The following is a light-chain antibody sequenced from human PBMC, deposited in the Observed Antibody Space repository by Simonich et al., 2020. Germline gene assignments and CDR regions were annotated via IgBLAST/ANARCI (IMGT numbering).Light chain of an antibody. J-gene: IGLJ2*01. CDR3: SSYTSSSTLV. Sequence: QSALTQPASVSGSPGQSITISCTGTSSDVGGYNYVSWYQQHPGKAPKLMIYVVSRRPSWVSNRFSGSKSGNTASLTISGLQAEDEADYYCSSYTSSSTLVFGGGTKLTVL. V-gene: IGLV2-14*01. CDR1: SSDVGGYNY. CDR2: VVS.